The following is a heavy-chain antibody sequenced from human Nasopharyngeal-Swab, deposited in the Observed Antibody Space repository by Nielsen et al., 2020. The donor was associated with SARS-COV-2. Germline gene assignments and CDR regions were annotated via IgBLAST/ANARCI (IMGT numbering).Heavy chain of an antibody. CDR3: ARDRTFVAGAPPFDI. D-gene: IGHD3-16*01. CDR2: INAGAGGT. Sequence: ASVKVSCKSSGYTFTQYAIHWVRQAPGQGLEWMAWINAGAGGTKYSQKFQDRVTITRDTSATTVYMELSSLTSEDTAVYYCARDRTFVAGAPPFDIWGQGTMVTVSS. V-gene: IGHV1-3*01. J-gene: IGHJ3*02. CDR1: GYTFTQYA.